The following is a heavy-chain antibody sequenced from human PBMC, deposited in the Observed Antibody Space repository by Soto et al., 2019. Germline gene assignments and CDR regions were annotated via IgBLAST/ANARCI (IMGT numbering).Heavy chain of an antibody. D-gene: IGHD3-22*01. CDR2: IYSGGTT. Sequence: EVQLVESGGGLVQPGGSLRLSCAASGFTVSSNYMRRVRQAPGKGLEWVSVIYSGGTTYYADSVKGRFTISRDNSKNPLYLQMNSLRAEDTAVYYCARNGDSSDYRGWFDPWGQGTLVTVSS. J-gene: IGHJ5*02. V-gene: IGHV3-66*01. CDR3: ARNGDSSDYRGWFDP. CDR1: GFTVSSNY.